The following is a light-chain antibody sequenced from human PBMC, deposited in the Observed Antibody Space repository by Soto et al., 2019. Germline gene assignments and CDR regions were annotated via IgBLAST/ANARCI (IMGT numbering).Light chain of an antibody. CDR1: QSVSSSY. CDR3: QQYGSSPPT. CDR2: GAS. Sequence: EIVLTQSPGTLSLSPGERATLSCRASQSVSSSYLAWYQQKPGQAPRLLIYGASSRATGIPDRFSGSGSGTDFTITITRLAPEDFAVYYCQQYGSSPPTFGQGTKVEIK. J-gene: IGKJ1*01. V-gene: IGKV3-20*01.